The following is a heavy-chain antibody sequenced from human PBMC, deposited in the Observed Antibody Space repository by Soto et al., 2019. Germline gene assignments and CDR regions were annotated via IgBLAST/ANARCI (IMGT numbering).Heavy chain of an antibody. D-gene: IGHD3-16*01. CDR2: IYHSGST. CDR3: ARVWGGSNGFDP. Sequence: SETLSLTCAVSGGSISSDGYSWSWIRQPPGKGLEWIGYIYHSGSTYYNPSLKSRVTISVDRSKNQFSLKLSSVTAAVTAVYYCARVWGGSNGFDPWGQGTLVTVSS. CDR1: GGSISSDGYS. J-gene: IGHJ5*02. V-gene: IGHV4-30-2*01.